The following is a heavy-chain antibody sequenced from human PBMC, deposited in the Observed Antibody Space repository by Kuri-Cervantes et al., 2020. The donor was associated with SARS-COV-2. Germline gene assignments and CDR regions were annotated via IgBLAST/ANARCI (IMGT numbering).Heavy chain of an antibody. Sequence: GGSLRLSCAASGFTVSSNEMSWVRQAPGKGLEWVSSISGGSTYYADSVKGRFTISRDNSKNTLYLQMNSLRAEDTAVYYCAKDFMATLGVVPAAISGWFDPWGQGTLVTVSS. D-gene: IGHD2-2*01. CDR2: ISGGST. V-gene: IGHV3-38-3*01. J-gene: IGHJ5*02. CDR3: AKDFMATLGVVPAAISGWFDP. CDR1: GFTVSSNE.